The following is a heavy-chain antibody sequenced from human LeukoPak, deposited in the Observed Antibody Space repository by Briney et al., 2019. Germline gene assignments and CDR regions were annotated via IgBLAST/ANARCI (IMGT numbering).Heavy chain of an antibody. CDR1: GDSISNGDCY. CDR2: IYYSGST. J-gene: IGHJ4*02. CDR3: ASLPRSGFPYYFDY. V-gene: IGHV4-30-4*01. D-gene: IGHD3-3*01. Sequence: SETLSLTCSVSGDSISNGDCYWSWIRQPPGKGLEWIGYIYYSGSTYYNPSLKSRVTISVDTSKNQFSLRLSPATAADTAVYYCASLPRSGFPYYFDYWGQGTLVTVSS.